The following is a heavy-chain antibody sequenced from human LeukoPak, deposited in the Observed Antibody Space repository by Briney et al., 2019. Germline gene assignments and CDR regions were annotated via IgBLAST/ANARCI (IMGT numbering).Heavy chain of an antibody. CDR3: AKHITVVRGVTRRGFDF. CDR2: INHSGRT. CDR1: GESFTGYY. J-gene: IGHJ4*02. V-gene: IGHV4-34*01. Sequence: SETLSLTCGVYGESFTGYYWSWIRQPPGKGLEWIGEINHSGRTNYNPSLKSRVTISIDKSKTQFYLKLTSVTAADTAVYYCAKHITVVRGVTRRGFDFWGQGTLVTVSS. D-gene: IGHD3-10*01.